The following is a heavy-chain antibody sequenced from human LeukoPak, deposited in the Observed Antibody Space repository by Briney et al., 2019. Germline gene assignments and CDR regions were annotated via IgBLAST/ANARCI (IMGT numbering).Heavy chain of an antibody. D-gene: IGHD3-3*02. CDR2: RDSGSRT. CDR3: ARVRDHFHWYLAL. V-gene: IGHV3-53*01. Sequence: GGSLRLACAASGFTVSINYMNSVRQAPGKGLGLDSIRDSGSRTYYADSVEGRFTISRDSSKNTLCVQMNDLRAEDTAVYYGARVRDHFHWYLALWGRGTLVTVSS. J-gene: IGHJ2*01. CDR1: GFTVSINY.